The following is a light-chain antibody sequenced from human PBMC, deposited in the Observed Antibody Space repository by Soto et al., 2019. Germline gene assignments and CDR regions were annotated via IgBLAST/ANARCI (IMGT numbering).Light chain of an antibody. CDR1: QSVSSY. Sequence: EIVLTQSPATLSLSPGERATLSCRASQSVSSYLAWYQQKPGQAPRLLIYDASNRATGIPARFSGSGSGTDFTLPISSLEPEGCAVYYCQQRSNWPRTFGQGTKLEIQ. CDR3: QQRSNWPRT. V-gene: IGKV3-11*01. CDR2: DAS. J-gene: IGKJ2*01.